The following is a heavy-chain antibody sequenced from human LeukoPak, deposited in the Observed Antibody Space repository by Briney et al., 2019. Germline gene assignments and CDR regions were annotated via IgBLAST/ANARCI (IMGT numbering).Heavy chain of an antibody. J-gene: IGHJ4*02. CDR1: GFTFSSYA. D-gene: IGHD3-3*01. V-gene: IGHV3-23*01. CDR3: AKDPRIDDFWSGAIFDY. CDR2: ISGSGGST. Sequence: GGSLRLSCAASGFTFSSYAMSWVRQAPGKGLEWVSAISGSGGSTYYADSVKGRFTISRDNSKNTLYLQMNSLRAGDTAVYYCAKDPRIDDFWSGAIFDYWGQGTLVTVSS.